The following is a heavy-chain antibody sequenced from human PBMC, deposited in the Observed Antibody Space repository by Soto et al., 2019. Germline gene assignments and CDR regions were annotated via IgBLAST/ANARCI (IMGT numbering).Heavy chain of an antibody. V-gene: IGHV3-21*01. J-gene: IGHJ3*02. D-gene: IGHD4-17*01. CDR3: SGLRYGDYDDAFDI. Sequence: EVQLVESGGGLVKPGGSLRLSCAASGFTFSSYSMNWVRQAPGKGLEWVSSISSSSSYIYYADSVKGRFTISRDKAKNSLSLQMNSLSAEDTAVYYCSGLRYGDYDDAFDIWGQRTMVTVSS. CDR2: ISSSSSYI. CDR1: GFTFSSYS.